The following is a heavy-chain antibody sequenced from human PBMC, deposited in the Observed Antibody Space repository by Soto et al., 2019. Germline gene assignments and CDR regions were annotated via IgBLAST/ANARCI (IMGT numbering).Heavy chain of an antibody. CDR3: ARHPPAYYDFWSGSDALGYWFDP. CDR1: GGSISSSSYY. CDR2: IYYSGST. J-gene: IGHJ5*02. D-gene: IGHD3-3*01. V-gene: IGHV4-39*01. Sequence: SETLSLTCTVSGGSISSSSYYWGWIRQPPGKGLEWIGSIYYSGSTYYNPSLKSRVTISVDTSKNQFSLKLSSVTAADTAVYYCARHPPAYYDFWSGSDALGYWFDPWGQGTLVTVSS.